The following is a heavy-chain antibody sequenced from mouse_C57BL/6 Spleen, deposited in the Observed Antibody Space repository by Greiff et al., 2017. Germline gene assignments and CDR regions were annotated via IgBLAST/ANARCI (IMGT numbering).Heavy chain of an antibody. Sequence: SGPVLVKPGASVKMSCKASGYTFTDYYMNWVKQSPGKSLEWIGVINPYDGGTSYNQKFKGKATLTVDTSSSTAYMELNSLTSEDSAVYYCARSLVDYFEYGGQGTTLTVSA. CDR1: GYTFTDYY. D-gene: IGHD2-10*02. CDR2: INPYDGGT. J-gene: IGHJ2*01. V-gene: IGHV1-19*01. CDR3: ARSLVDYFEY.